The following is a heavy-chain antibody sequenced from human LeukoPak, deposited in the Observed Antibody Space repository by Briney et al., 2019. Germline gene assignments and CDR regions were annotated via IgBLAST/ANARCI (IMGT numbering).Heavy chain of an antibody. J-gene: IGHJ4*02. Sequence: GGSLRLSCAASGFTFSSYWMHWVRQAPGKGLVWVSRINSDGSSTSYADSVKGRFTVSRDYAKNTLYLQMNSLRAEDTAVYYCARDLVVGAPDYWGQGTLVTVSS. D-gene: IGHD1-26*01. CDR1: GFTFSSYW. CDR2: INSDGSST. CDR3: ARDLVVGAPDY. V-gene: IGHV3-74*01.